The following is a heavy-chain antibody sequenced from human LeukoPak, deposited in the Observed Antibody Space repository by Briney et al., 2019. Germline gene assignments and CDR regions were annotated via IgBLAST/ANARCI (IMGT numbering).Heavy chain of an antibody. CDR2: IYHSGTT. CDR3: ATQAILAAAATDY. D-gene: IGHD6-13*01. J-gene: IGHJ4*02. Sequence: PSETLSLTCTVSGGSISRSSDYWPWIRQPPGKGLECIGSIYHSGTTYYNPSLKSRVTISVDTSKNQFSLKLSSVTAADTAIYDCATQAILAAAATDYWGQGTLVTVSS. V-gene: IGHV4-39*01. CDR1: GGSISRSSDY.